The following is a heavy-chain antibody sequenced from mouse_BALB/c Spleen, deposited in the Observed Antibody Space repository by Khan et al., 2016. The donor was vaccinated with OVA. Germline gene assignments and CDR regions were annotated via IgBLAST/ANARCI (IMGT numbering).Heavy chain of an antibody. Sequence: QVQLQQSGAELVKAGASVKMSCKASGYTFTSYWMHWVKQRLGQGLEWFAETNPTNGRTYYNEKFKSKATLIVDKSSSTAYMLLSGPTFEDSAVYYCARIKKIVATYFDYWGQGTTLTVSS. J-gene: IGHJ2*01. CDR2: TNPTNGRT. V-gene: IGHV1S81*02. D-gene: IGHD1-1*01. CDR3: ARIKKIVATYFDY. CDR1: GYTFTSYW.